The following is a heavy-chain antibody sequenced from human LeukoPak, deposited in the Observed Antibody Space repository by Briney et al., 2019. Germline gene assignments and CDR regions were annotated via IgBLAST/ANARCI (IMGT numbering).Heavy chain of an antibody. J-gene: IGHJ6*03. CDR1: GGSISSSSYY. Sequence: PSETLSLTCTVSGGSISSSSYYWGWIRQPPGKGLEWIGSIYYSGSTNYNPSLKSRVTISVDTSKNQFSLKLSSVTAADTAVYYCARHGYYYYYMDVWGKGTTVTVSS. V-gene: IGHV4-39*01. CDR2: IYYSGST. CDR3: ARHGYYYYYMDV.